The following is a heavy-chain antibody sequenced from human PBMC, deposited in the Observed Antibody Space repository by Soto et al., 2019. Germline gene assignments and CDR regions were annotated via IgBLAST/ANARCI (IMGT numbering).Heavy chain of an antibody. V-gene: IGHV1-8*01. J-gene: IGHJ6*03. CDR1: GYTFTSYD. CDR3: ARGLGFYYYYYMDV. D-gene: IGHD6-25*01. CDR2: MNPNSGNT. Sequence: ASVKVSCKASGYTFTSYDINWVRQATGQGLEWMGWMNPNSGNTGYAQKFQGRVTMTRNTSISTAYMELSSLRSEDTAVHYCARGLGFYYYYYMDVWGKGTTVTVSS.